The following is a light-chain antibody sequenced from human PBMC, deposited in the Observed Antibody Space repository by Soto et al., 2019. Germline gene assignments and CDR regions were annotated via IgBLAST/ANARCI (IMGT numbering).Light chain of an antibody. CDR3: QQYDNIPPA. CDR1: QDISNY. CDR2: DAS. V-gene: IGKV1-33*01. Sequence: DIQMTQSPSSLSASVGDRVTITCQASQDISNYLNWYQQKPGKAPKLLIYDASNLETGVPSRFSGSGSGTDFTLTISSLQPEDIATYYCQQYDNIPPAFGQGTKVEIK. J-gene: IGKJ1*01.